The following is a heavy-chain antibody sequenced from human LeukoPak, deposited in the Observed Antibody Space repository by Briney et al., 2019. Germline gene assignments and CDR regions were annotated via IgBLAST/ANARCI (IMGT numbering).Heavy chain of an antibody. Sequence: ASVKVSCKASGYTFTGYYMHWVRQAPGQGLEWMGRINPNNGGTNYAQKFQGRVTMTRDTSISTAYMELSRLRSDDTAVYYCARDLGLAVAGTSRGLAPNWFDPWGQGTLVTVSS. J-gene: IGHJ5*02. CDR2: INPNNGGT. CDR3: ARDLGLAVAGTSRGLAPNWFDP. V-gene: IGHV1-2*06. CDR1: GYTFTGYY. D-gene: IGHD6-19*01.